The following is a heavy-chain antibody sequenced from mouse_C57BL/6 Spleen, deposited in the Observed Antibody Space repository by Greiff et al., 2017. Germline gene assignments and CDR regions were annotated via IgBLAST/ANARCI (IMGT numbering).Heavy chain of an antibody. Sequence: VKLVESGAELVKPGASVKISCKASGYAFSSYWMNWVKQRPGKGLEWIGQIYPGDGDTNYNGKFKGKATLTADKSSSTAYMQLSSLTSEDSAVYFCARERDYGSSYGWFAYWGQGTLVTVSA. D-gene: IGHD1-1*01. V-gene: IGHV1-80*01. CDR2: IYPGDGDT. CDR1: GYAFSSYW. CDR3: ARERDYGSSYGWFAY. J-gene: IGHJ3*01.